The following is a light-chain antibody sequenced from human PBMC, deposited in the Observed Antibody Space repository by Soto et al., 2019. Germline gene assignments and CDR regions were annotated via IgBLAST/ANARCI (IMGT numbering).Light chain of an antibody. J-gene: IGKJ1*01. CDR2: QTS. CDR1: QSISGH. Sequence: EIAMTQSPATLSVSPGERATLSCRASQSISGHLAWFQHKPGQAPRLLVYQTSIRATGIPARFSGSGSGTEFTLTISSLQSEDFAVYYCQQCVKWPWTFGQGTRVEI. V-gene: IGKV3-15*01. CDR3: QQCVKWPWT.